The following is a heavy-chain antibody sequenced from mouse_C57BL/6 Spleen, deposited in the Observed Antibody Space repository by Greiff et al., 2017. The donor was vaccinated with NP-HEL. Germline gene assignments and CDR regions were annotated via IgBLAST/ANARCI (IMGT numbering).Heavy chain of an antibody. CDR1: GFTFSNYW. CDR2: IRLKSDNYAT. CDR3: TVYYGSSPDY. J-gene: IGHJ2*01. Sequence: EVQGVESGGGLVQPGGSMKLSCVASGFTFSNYWMNWVRQSPEKGLEWVAQIRLKSDNYATHYAESVKGRFTISRDDSKSSVYLQMNNLRAEDTGIYYCTVYYGSSPDYWGQGTTLTVSS. D-gene: IGHD1-1*01. V-gene: IGHV6-3*01.